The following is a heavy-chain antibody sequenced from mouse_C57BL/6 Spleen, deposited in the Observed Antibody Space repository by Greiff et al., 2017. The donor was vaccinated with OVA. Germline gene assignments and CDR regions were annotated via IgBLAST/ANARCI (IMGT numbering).Heavy chain of an antibody. CDR2: IRSKSSNYAT. CDR3: VRDLTGTGYFDY. D-gene: IGHD4-1*01. Sequence: EVQVVESGGGLVQPKGSLKLSCAASGFTFNTYAMHWVRQAPGKGLEWVARIRSKSSNYATYYADSVKDRFTISRDDSQSMLYLQMNNLKTEDTAMYYCVRDLTGTGYFDYWGQGTTLTVSS. J-gene: IGHJ2*01. CDR1: GFTFNTYA. V-gene: IGHV10-3*01.